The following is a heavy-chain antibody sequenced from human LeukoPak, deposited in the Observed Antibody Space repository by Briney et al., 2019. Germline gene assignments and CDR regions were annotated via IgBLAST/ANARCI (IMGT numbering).Heavy chain of an antibody. CDR3: ARTPYYDFWSGYGDTGMDV. D-gene: IGHD3-3*01. CDR2: IYYSGST. Sequence: SETLSLTCTVSGGSISSSRYSWGWIRQPPGKGLEWIGSIYYSGSTYYNPSLKSRVTIAVDTSKNQFSLKLSSVTAADTAVYYCARTPYYDFWSGYGDTGMDVWGQGTTVTVSS. CDR1: GGSISSSRYS. J-gene: IGHJ6*02. V-gene: IGHV4-39*01.